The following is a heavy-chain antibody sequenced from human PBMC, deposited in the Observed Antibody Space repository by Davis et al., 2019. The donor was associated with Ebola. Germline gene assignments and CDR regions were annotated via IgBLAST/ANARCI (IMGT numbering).Heavy chain of an antibody. Sequence: MPSETLSFTCAVYGGSFSGYYWSWIRQPPGKGLEWIGEINHSGSTNYNPSLKSRVTISVDTSKNQFSLKLSSVTAADTAVYYCARARRQQLVFGHYYYGMDVWGQGTTVTVSS. V-gene: IGHV4-34*01. J-gene: IGHJ6*02. CDR2: INHSGST. CDR3: ARARRQQLVFGHYYYGMDV. D-gene: IGHD6-13*01. CDR1: GGSFSGYY.